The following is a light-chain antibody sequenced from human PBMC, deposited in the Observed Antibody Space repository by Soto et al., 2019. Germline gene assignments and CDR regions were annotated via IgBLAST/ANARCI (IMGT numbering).Light chain of an antibody. CDR2: GAS. CDR3: QQYHNWPPLT. J-gene: IGKJ4*01. Sequence: ETLMTQSPATLSASPGERVTLSCRASQNINFNLAWYQQKPGLAPRVLIYGASSRASGIPDRFSGSGSGTDFTLTISRLEHDDFAFYYCQQYHNWPPLTFGGGTRVEIK. CDR1: QNINFN. V-gene: IGKV3D-15*01.